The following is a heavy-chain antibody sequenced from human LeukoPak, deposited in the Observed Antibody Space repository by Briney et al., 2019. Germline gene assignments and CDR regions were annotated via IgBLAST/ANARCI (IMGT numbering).Heavy chain of an antibody. CDR2: ISGSGGYT. D-gene: IGHD2-21*01. CDR3: ARRAVDWDYFDY. Sequence: GGSLRLSCAASGFTFSSYAMSWVRQAPGKGLEWVSAISGSGGYTYYADAVKGRFTISRDNSKNMLYLQMNSLSAEDTAVYYCARRAVDWDYFDYWGQGTLVTVSS. V-gene: IGHV3-23*01. J-gene: IGHJ4*02. CDR1: GFTFSSYA.